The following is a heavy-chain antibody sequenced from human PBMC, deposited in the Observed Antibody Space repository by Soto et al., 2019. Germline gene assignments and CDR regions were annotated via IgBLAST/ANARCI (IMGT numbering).Heavy chain of an antibody. V-gene: IGHV3-33*01. J-gene: IGHJ3*02. CDR2: IWYDGSNQ. CDR3: ARDHAFRYRGAFDI. Sequence: QVQLVESGGGVVQPGRSLSLSCAASGFTFSSYGMHWVRQAPGKGLECVAVIWYDGSNQYYADSVKGRFTISRDNSKNKLYLQLNSRRAEEPAGYYCARDHAFRYRGAFDIWGQGPMVTVSS. D-gene: IGHD1-1*01. CDR1: GFTFSSYG.